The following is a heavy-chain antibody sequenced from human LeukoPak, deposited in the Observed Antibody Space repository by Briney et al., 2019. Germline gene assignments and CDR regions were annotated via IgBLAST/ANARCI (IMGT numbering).Heavy chain of an antibody. CDR2: ISACNGNT. V-gene: IGHV1-18*01. J-gene: IGHJ5*02. D-gene: IGHD3-10*01. CDR3: ARAEIDYYGSGSYSIRFDP. Sequence: ASVKVSCKASGYTFTSYGISWVRQAPGQGLEWMGWISACNGNTNYAQKLQGRVTMTTDTSTSTAYMELRSLRSDDTAVYYCARAEIDYYGSGSYSIRFDPWGQGTLVTVSS. CDR1: GYTFTSYG.